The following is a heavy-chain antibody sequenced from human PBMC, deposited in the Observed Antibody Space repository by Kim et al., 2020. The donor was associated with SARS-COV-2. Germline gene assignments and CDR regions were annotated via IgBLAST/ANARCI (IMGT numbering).Heavy chain of an antibody. CDR3: ARRGHEKWQPSVRDV. V-gene: IGHV5-51*01. J-gene: IGHJ6*02. D-gene: IGHD1-26*01. CDR1: GYNFTNHW. Sequence: GESLKISCKGSGYNFTNHWIAWVRQMPGKGLEWMGIIYPGDSDTKYSPSFKDQVTMSADKPISTAYLQWSSLEASDTACYYCARRGHEKWQPSVRDVWGQGTTLTVSS. CDR2: IYPGDSDT.